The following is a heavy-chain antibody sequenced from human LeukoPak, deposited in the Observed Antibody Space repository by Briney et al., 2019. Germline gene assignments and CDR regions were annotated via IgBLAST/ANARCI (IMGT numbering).Heavy chain of an antibody. D-gene: IGHD4-23*01. Sequence: GRSLRLSCAASGFSFRTYAMHWVRQAPGKGLEWVGVISYDGSNKYYADSVKGRFTISRDNSKNTAYLQMNSLGAEDTAVYYCAKYVPPTTVGTRFFDYWGQGTLVTVSS. CDR2: ISYDGSNK. CDR1: GFSFRTYA. CDR3: AKYVPPTTVGTRFFDY. V-gene: IGHV3-30*04. J-gene: IGHJ4*02.